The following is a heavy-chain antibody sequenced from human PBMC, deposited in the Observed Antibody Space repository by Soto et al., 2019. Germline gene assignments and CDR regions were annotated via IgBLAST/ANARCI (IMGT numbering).Heavy chain of an antibody. CDR3: ARLWDGYNYRPQDD. CDR2: IIPIFGTA. Sequence: GASVKVSCKASGGTFSSYAISWVRQAPGQGLEWMGGIIPIFGTANYARKFQGRVTITADESTSTAYMELSSLRSEDTAVYYCARLWDGYNYRPQDDWGQGTLVTVSS. J-gene: IGHJ4*02. D-gene: IGHD5-12*01. CDR1: GGTFSSYA. V-gene: IGHV1-69*13.